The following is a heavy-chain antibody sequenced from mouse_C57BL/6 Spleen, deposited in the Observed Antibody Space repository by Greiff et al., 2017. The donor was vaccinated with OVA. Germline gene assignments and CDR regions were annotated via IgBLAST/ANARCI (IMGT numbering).Heavy chain of an antibody. CDR1: GYTFTEYT. CDR3: ARHERGSTMVTTYDMDY. J-gene: IGHJ4*01. CDR2: FYPGSGSI. Sequence: QVQLKESGAELVKPGASVKLSCKASGYTFTEYTIHWVKQRSGQGLEWIGWFYPGSGSIKYNEKFKDKATLTADKSSSTVYMELSRLTSEDSAVYFCARHERGSTMVTTYDMDYWGQGTSVTVSS. V-gene: IGHV1-62-2*01. D-gene: IGHD2-2*01.